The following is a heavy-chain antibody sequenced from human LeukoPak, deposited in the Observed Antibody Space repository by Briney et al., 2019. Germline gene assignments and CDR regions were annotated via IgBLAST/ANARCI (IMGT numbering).Heavy chain of an antibody. J-gene: IGHJ6*02. CDR1: GFTFSSYS. CDR3: GRVGCTGGNCKPYAYYATDV. V-gene: IGHV3-33*08. Sequence: GGPLRLSCAASGFTFSSYSMNWVRQAPGKGLEWVAIIWYDGSDKYYADSVRGRFTISRDNSKNTLYLQMNSLRAEDTAVYYCGRVGCTGGNCKPYAYYATDVWGQGTTVTVSS. CDR2: IWYDGSDK. D-gene: IGHD2-15*01.